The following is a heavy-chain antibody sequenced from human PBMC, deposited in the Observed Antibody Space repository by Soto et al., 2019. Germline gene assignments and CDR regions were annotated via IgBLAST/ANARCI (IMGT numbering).Heavy chain of an antibody. CDR2: IIPILGIA. Sequence: QVQLVQSGAEVKKPGSSVKVSCKASGGTFSSYTISWVRQAPGQGLEWMGRIIPILGIANYAQKFQGRVTLTAAKATSTAYMELSSLRSEDKAVYYCATLRGDTAMAPEGGYFDLWGRGTLVTVSS. CDR3: ATLRGDTAMAPEGGYFDL. CDR1: GGTFSSYT. D-gene: IGHD5-18*01. J-gene: IGHJ2*01. V-gene: IGHV1-69*02.